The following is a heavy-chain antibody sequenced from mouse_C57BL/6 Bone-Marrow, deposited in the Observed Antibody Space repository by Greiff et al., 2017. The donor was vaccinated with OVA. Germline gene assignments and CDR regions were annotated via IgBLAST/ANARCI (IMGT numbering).Heavy chain of an antibody. J-gene: IGHJ4*01. Sequence: VMLVESGPGLVQPSQSLSITCTVSGFSLTSYGVHWVRQSPGKGLEWLGVIWSGGSTDYNAAFISRLSISKDNSKSQVFYKMNRLQADDTAIYYCARSLPHYYGSSYVCYYAMDYWGQGTSVTVSS. CDR2: IWSGGST. D-gene: IGHD1-1*01. CDR3: ARSLPHYYGSSYVCYYAMDY. V-gene: IGHV2-2*01. CDR1: GFSLTSYG.